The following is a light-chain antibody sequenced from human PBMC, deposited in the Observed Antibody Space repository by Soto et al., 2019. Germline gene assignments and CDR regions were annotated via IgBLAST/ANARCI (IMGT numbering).Light chain of an antibody. V-gene: IGLV3-9*01. Sequence: SYELTQPLSVSVALGQTARITCGGNNIGSKNVHWYQQKPGQAPVLVIYRDSNRPSGIPERFSGSNSGNTATLTISRAQAGDEADYYGQVWDSSYVGFGGGTKLTVL. CDR1: NIGSKN. CDR3: QVWDSSYVG. J-gene: IGLJ2*01. CDR2: RDS.